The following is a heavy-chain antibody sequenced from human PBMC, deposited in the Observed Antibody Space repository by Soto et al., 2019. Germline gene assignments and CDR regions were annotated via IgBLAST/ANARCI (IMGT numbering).Heavy chain of an antibody. Sequence: SETLSLTCTVSGGSISSYYWSWIRQPPGKGLEWIGYIYYSGSTNYNPSLKSRVTISVGTSKNQFSLKLSSVTAADTAVYYCARVVSSGWSYYFDYWGQGTLVTVSS. CDR2: IYYSGST. D-gene: IGHD6-19*01. CDR1: GGSISSYY. J-gene: IGHJ4*02. V-gene: IGHV4-59*01. CDR3: ARVVSSGWSYYFDY.